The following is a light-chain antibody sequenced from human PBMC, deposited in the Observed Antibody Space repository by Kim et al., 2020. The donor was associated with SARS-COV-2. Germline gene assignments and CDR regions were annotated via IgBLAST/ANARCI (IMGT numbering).Light chain of an antibody. CDR1: QDISNY. Sequence: ASVGDRVTLTCRASQDISNYLAWFQQKPGKAPKSLMFDASNLQSGVPPRFSGSGSGTLFTLTISSLQPEDFATYYCQQYDSYPRTFGQGTKVDIK. J-gene: IGKJ1*01. CDR3: QQYDSYPRT. V-gene: IGKV1-16*01. CDR2: DAS.